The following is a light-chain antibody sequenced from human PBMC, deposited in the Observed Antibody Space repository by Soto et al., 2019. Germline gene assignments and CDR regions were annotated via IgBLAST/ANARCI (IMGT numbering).Light chain of an antibody. CDR1: NSDVGGYNY. CDR2: DVD. CDR3: SSYTTSSTFV. V-gene: IGLV2-14*01. Sequence: QSVLTQPASISGSPGQSITISCTGTNSDVGGYNYVSWYQQYPGKAPKLMIYDVDNRPSGVSYRFSGSKSGKTASLTISGLQAEDEADYYCSSYTTSSTFVFGGGTKLTVL. J-gene: IGLJ2*01.